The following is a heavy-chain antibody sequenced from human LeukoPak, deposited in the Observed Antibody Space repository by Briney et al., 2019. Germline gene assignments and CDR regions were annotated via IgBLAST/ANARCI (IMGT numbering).Heavy chain of an antibody. D-gene: IGHD3-22*01. CDR2: ISYDGSNK. Sequence: GGSLRLSCAASGFTFSSYAMHWVRQAPGKGLEWVAVISYDGSNKYYADSVKGRFTISRDNSKNTLYLQMNSLRAEDTAVYYCAKDALPWYYYDSSGYYFDYWGQGTLVTVSS. CDR3: AKDALPWYYYDSSGYYFDY. J-gene: IGHJ4*02. CDR1: GFTFSSYA. V-gene: IGHV3-30-3*01.